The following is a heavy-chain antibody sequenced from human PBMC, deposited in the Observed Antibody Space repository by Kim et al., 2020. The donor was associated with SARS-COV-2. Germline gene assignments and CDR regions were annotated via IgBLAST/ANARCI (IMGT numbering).Heavy chain of an antibody. CDR2: IKSKTDGGTT. CDR3: TTDLTEAVAAPQGIDY. D-gene: IGHD6-19*01. CDR1: GFTFSNAW. Sequence: GGSLRLSCAASGFTFSNAWMSWVRQAPGKGLEWVGRIKSKTDGGTTDYAAPVKGRFTISRDDSKNTLYLQMNSLKTEDTAVYYCTTDLTEAVAAPQGIDYWGQGTLVTVSS. J-gene: IGHJ4*02. V-gene: IGHV3-15*01.